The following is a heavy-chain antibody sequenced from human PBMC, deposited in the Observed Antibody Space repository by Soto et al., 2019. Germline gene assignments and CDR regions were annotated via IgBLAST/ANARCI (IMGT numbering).Heavy chain of an antibody. Sequence: SETLSLTCTVHGGSFSGHFGSWIRQPPGKGLEWIGEINHSGGTNYNPSLKSRVTISVDTSQSQFSLKLSSVTAADTAVYYCARGSAGRGYYYSGMDVWGQGTTVTVSS. CDR2: INHSGGT. J-gene: IGHJ6*02. V-gene: IGHV4-34*01. CDR1: GGSFSGHF. CDR3: ARGSAGRGYYYSGMDV.